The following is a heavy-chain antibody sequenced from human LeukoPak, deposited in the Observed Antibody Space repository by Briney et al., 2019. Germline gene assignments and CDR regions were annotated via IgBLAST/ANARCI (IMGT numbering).Heavy chain of an antibody. V-gene: IGHV4-59*01. Sequence: SETLSLTCTVSGGSISSYYWSWIRQPPGKGLEWIGYIYYSGSTNYNPSLKSRVTISVDTSKNQFSLKLSSVTAADTAVYYCARSTTYYYYMDVWGKGTTVTVSS. J-gene: IGHJ6*03. CDR1: GGSISSYY. CDR2: IYYSGST. D-gene: IGHD1-1*01. CDR3: ARSTTYYYYMDV.